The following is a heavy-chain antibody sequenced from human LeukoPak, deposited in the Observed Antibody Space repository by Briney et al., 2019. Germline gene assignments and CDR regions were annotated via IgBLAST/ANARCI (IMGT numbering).Heavy chain of an antibody. J-gene: IGHJ4*02. CDR3: ARAPPISFSFDY. CDR1: GGSISSSSYY. Sequence: SETLSLTCTVSGGSISSSSYYWGWIRQPPGKGLEWIGSIYYSGSTYYNPSLKSRVTISVDTSKNQFSLKLSSVTAADTAVYYCARAPPISFSFDYWGQGTLVTVSS. D-gene: IGHD3-9*01. CDR2: IYYSGST. V-gene: IGHV4-39*07.